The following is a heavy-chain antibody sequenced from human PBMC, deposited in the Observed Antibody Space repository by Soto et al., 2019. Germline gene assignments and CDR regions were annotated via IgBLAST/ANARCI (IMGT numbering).Heavy chain of an antibody. CDR2: IYHSGST. CDR3: ARDGGYSYGFDY. V-gene: IGHV4-30-2*01. D-gene: IGHD5-18*01. CDR1: GGSISSGGYS. Sequence: QLQLQESGSGLVKPSQTLSLTCAVSGGSISSGGYSWSWIRQPPGKGLGWIGYIYHSGSTYYNPSLKSRVTISVDRSKNQFSLKLSSVTAADTAEYYCARDGGYSYGFDYWGQGTLVTVSS. J-gene: IGHJ4*02.